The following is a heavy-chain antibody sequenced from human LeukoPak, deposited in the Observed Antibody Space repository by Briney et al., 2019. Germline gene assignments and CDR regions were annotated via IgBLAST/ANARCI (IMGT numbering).Heavy chain of an antibody. CDR1: GGTFSSYA. J-gene: IGHJ5*02. CDR2: IIPIFGTA. Sequence: SVKVSCKASGGTFSSYAISWVRQAPGQGLEWMGGIIPIFGTANYAQKFQGRVTITTDESTSTAYMELSSLRSEDTAVYYCAREKGLVPAAIRAWSASREAPNWFDPWGQGTLVTVSS. V-gene: IGHV1-69*05. CDR3: AREKGLVPAAIRAWSASREAPNWFDP. D-gene: IGHD2-2*02.